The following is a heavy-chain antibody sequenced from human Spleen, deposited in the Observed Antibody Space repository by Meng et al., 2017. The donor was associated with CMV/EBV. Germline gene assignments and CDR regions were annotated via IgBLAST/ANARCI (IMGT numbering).Heavy chain of an antibody. V-gene: IGHV4-39*07. CDR3: ARVGRYEQFLEWLHWFDP. CDR1: GGSISSSSYY. CDR2: IYYSGTT. Sequence: SETLSLTCTVSGGSISSSSYYWGWIRQPPGKGLEWIASIYYSGTTYYNPSLKSRVTISVDTSKNQFSLKLSSVTAADTAVYHCARVGRYEQFLEWLHWFDPWGQGTLVTVSS. J-gene: IGHJ5*02. D-gene: IGHD3-3*01.